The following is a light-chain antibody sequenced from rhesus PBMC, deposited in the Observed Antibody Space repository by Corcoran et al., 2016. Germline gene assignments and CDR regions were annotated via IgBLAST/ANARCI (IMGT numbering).Light chain of an antibody. CDR1: QGTTND. V-gene: IGKV1S17*01. J-gene: IGKJ2*01. CDR2: EAY. Sequence: DIQMTQSPSSLSASVGDRVTITCRASQGTTNDLPWYQQKQGETPKLLIYEAYSLKSGIPSRFSGSGSGTDFTLNISSLQPEDFATYYWQHYYSTPYSFGQGTKVEIK. CDR3: QHYYSTPYS.